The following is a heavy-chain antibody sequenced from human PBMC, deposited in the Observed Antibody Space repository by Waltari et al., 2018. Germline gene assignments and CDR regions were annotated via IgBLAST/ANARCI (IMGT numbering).Heavy chain of an antibody. CDR2: INHSGST. CDR1: GGSFSGYY. J-gene: IGHJ5*02. V-gene: IGHV4-34*01. CDR3: VYSSSWYNWFDP. Sequence: QVQLQQWGAGLLKPSETLSLTCAVYGGSFSGYYWSWTRQPPGKGLEWIGEINHSGSTNYNPYLKSRVTISVDTSKNQFSLKLSSVTAADTAVYYCVYSSSWYNWFDPWGQGTLVTVSS. D-gene: IGHD6-6*01.